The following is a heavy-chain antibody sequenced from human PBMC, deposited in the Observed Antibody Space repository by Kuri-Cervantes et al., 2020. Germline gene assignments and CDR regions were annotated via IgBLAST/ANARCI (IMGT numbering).Heavy chain of an antibody. D-gene: IGHD6-19*01. CDR3: ARDSEGAVAQWHFDL. J-gene: IGHJ2*01. CDR2: IYYSGST. Sequence: SETLSLTCTVSGGSISSSSYYWGWIRQPPGKGLEWIGSIYYSGSTYYNPSLKSRVTISVDTSKNQFSLKLSSVTVADTAVYYCARDSEGAVAQWHFDLWGRGTLVTVSS. V-gene: IGHV4-39*07. CDR1: GGSISSSSYY.